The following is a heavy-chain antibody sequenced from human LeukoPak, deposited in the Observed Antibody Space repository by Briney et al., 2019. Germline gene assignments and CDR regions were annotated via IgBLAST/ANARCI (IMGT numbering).Heavy chain of an antibody. Sequence: ASVKVSCKASGYTFTSYAMHWVRQAPGQGLEWMGWINTNAGNPTYAQGFTGRFVFSLDTSVSTAYLQISSLKAEDTAVYYCARTGGHYYDSSGTADYWGQGTLVTVSS. J-gene: IGHJ4*02. D-gene: IGHD3-22*01. CDR2: INTNAGNP. CDR3: ARTGGHYYDSSGTADY. CDR1: GYTFTSYA. V-gene: IGHV7-4-1*02.